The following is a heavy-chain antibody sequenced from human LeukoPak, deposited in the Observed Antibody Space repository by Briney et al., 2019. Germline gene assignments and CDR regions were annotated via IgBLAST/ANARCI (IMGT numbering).Heavy chain of an antibody. D-gene: IGHD1-26*01. CDR2: IIPIFGTA. V-gene: IGHV1-69*13. CDR3: AGVRVGTSRDFDF. J-gene: IGHJ4*02. Sequence: EASVKVSCKASGGTFSSYAISWVRQAPGQGLEWMGGIIPIFGTASYAQKFQGRVTITADESTSTAYMELSSLRSEDTAVYYCAGVRVGTSRDFDFWGQGTLVTVSS. CDR1: GGTFSSYA.